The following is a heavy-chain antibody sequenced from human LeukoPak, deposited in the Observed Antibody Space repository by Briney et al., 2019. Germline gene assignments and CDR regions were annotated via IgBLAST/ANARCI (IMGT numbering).Heavy chain of an antibody. Sequence: SETLSLTCTVSGDSISRYQWTWIRQPPGKGLEWIGYIYDTGGTNHNPSLKSRVAISVDTSKNQFSLKLSSVTAADTAVYYYARDSAWSYFDYWGQGTLVTVSS. D-gene: IGHD6-19*01. CDR1: GDSISRYQ. V-gene: IGHV4-59*01. J-gene: IGHJ4*02. CDR3: ARDSAWSYFDY. CDR2: IYDTGGT.